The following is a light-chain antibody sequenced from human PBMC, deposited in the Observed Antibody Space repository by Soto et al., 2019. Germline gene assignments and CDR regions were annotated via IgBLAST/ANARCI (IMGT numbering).Light chain of an antibody. CDR1: QSVSNNY. Sequence: EIVLTNSPRTLSLSLGQAPSIPCTLSQSVSNNYLAWYQQKPGQAPRLLIYGASTRATGIPARFTGSGSGTDFTLTISRLEPEDFAVYYCQQYVSSPWAFGQGTKVDIK. V-gene: IGKV3-20*01. CDR3: QQYVSSPWA. CDR2: GAS. J-gene: IGKJ1*01.